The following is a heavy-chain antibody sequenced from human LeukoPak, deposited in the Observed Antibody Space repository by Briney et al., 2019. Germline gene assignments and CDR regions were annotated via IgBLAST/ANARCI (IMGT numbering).Heavy chain of an antibody. CDR1: GYTFTSYD. CDR3: ARADLRFGDRYYYYYYGMDV. Sequence: ASVKVSCKASGYTFTSYDINWVRQATGQGLEWMGWMNPNSGNTGYAQKFQGRVTMTRNTSISTAYMELSSLRSEDTAVYYCARADLRFGDRYYYYYYGMDVWGQGTTVTVSS. D-gene: IGHD3-10*01. CDR2: MNPNSGNT. J-gene: IGHJ6*02. V-gene: IGHV1-8*01.